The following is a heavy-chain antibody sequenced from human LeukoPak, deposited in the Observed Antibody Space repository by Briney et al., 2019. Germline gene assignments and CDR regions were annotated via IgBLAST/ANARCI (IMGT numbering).Heavy chain of an antibody. J-gene: IGHJ6*03. V-gene: IGHV3-23*01. Sequence: GGSLRLSCPASGFTFSSHAMSWVRQAPGKGLEWVSSITGSGVSTNNADSVKGRFTISRDNSENTLYLQMNSLRAEDTAVYYCARVFLEPYYYGSGSYYNGAYMDVWGKGTTVTVSS. CDR2: ITGSGVST. CDR1: GFTFSSHA. CDR3: ARVFLEPYYYGSGSYYNGAYMDV. D-gene: IGHD3-10*01.